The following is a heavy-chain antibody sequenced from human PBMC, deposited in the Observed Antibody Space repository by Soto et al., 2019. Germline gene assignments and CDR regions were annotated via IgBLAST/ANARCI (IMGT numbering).Heavy chain of an antibody. CDR2: ISGGGRTI. Sequence: LSCAASGFTFSDHYMTWVRQAPGKGLEWVSYISGGGRTIYYADSVKGRFTVSRDNAKNLLYLQMSSLRAEDTAVYYCAGDPFYYASYYWGQGILVTVSS. J-gene: IGHJ4*02. V-gene: IGHV3-11*01. D-gene: IGHD3-10*01. CDR1: GFTFSDHY. CDR3: AGDPFYYASYY.